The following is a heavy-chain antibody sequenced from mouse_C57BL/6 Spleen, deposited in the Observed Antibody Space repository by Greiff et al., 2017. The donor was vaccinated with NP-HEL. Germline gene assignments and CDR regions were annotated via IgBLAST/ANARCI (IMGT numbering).Heavy chain of an antibody. J-gene: IGHJ1*03. CDR3: ARPGSSSSYWYFDV. D-gene: IGHD1-1*01. CDR2: IDPSDSET. V-gene: IGHV1-52*01. CDR1: GYTFTSYW. Sequence: QVQLQQPGAELVRPGSSVKLSCKASGYTFTSYWMHWVKQRPIQGLEWIGNIDPSDSETHYNQKFKDKATLTVDKSSSTAYMQLSSLTSEDSAVYYSARPGSSSSYWYFDVWGTGTTVTVSS.